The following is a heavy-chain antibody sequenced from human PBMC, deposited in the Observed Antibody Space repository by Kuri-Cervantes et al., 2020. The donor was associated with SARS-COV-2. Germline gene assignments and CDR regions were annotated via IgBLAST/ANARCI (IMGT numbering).Heavy chain of an antibody. CDR3: ARRIAVAGTYYYYYMDV. Sequence: ASVKVSCKASGYTFTSYGINWVRQATGQGLEWMGWMNPNSGNTGYAQKFQGRVTMTRNTSISTAYMELSRLRSDDTAVYYCARRIAVAGTYYYYYMDVWGKGTTVTVSS. J-gene: IGHJ6*03. D-gene: IGHD6-19*01. CDR1: GYTFTSYG. V-gene: IGHV1-8*02. CDR2: MNPNSGNT.